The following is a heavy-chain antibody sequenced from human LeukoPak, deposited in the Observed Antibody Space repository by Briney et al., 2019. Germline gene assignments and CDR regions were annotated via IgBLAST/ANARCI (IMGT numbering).Heavy chain of an antibody. J-gene: IGHJ4*02. V-gene: IGHV3-74*01. CDR2: INSDGSRT. D-gene: IGHD3-10*01. CDR1: GFTFNSYW. Sequence: PGGSLRLSCVASGFTFNSYWMHWVRQAPGKGLVWVSRINSDGSRTTYADSVKGRFTISRDNAKNTVYLQMNSLRSEDTAVYYCARPYYYGSGSYYPLDYWGQGTLVTVSS. CDR3: ARPYYYGSGSYYPLDY.